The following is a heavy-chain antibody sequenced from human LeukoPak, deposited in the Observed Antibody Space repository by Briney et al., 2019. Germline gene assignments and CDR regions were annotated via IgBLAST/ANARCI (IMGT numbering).Heavy chain of an antibody. D-gene: IGHD5-24*01. J-gene: IGHJ4*02. CDR3: ARDHYGYNSLDH. Sequence: PGGSLRLSCAASGFTFSSYWMHWVRQPPGKGLMYVSRVKSDGTYTSYADSVKGRFTISGDNARNTLYLQMSSLRDEDTAVYYCARDHYGYNSLDHWGQGTLVTVSS. V-gene: IGHV3-74*01. CDR2: VKSDGTYT. CDR1: GFTFSSYW.